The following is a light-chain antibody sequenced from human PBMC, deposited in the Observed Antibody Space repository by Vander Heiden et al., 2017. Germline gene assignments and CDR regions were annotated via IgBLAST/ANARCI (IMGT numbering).Light chain of an antibody. CDR3: TSYTGGSTRYV. V-gene: IGLV2-14*01. J-gene: IGLJ1*01. Sequence: QSALTQPASVFGSPGPSTTISGTGHSSDVGASHYVSWYQQHPDEAPQLMIYDVRVRPSGVSDRFSGSKSGNTASLTITGLQADDEAEYYCTSYTGGSTRYVFGTGTKVTVL. CDR1: SSDVGASHY. CDR2: DVR.